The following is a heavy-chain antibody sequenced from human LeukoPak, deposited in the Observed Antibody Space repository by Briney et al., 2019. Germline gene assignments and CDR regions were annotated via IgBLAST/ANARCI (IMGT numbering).Heavy chain of an antibody. J-gene: IGHJ3*02. Sequence: GGSLRLSCAASGFTFSSYEMNWVRQAPGKGLEWISYISSSGSTIHYTDSVKGRFTISRDNAKNSLSLQMTSLRADDTAVYYCARYSPYGPDAFDIWGRGTMVTVSS. CDR3: ARYSPYGPDAFDI. V-gene: IGHV3-48*03. CDR1: GFTFSSYE. CDR2: ISSSGSTI. D-gene: IGHD2-15*01.